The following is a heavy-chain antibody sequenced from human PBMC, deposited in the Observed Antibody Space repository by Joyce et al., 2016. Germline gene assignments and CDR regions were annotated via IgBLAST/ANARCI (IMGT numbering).Heavy chain of an antibody. J-gene: IGHJ4*02. V-gene: IGHV4-31*11. CDR1: GDSINDGGYY. CDR3: ARVPLSSAFDY. CDR2: INYSGKT. Sequence: QVQLQESGPGLVQPSQTLSLTCGVSGDSINDGGYYWSWIRQHPGQGLEWIGYINYSGKTYYNPSLKSRLTISIDMSKNQFSLRLNSVTAADTAVYYCARVPLSSAFDYWGQGILVTVSS. D-gene: IGHD1-26*01.